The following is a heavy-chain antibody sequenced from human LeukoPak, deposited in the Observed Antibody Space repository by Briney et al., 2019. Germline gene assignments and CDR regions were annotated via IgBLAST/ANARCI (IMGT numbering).Heavy chain of an antibody. J-gene: IGHJ4*02. D-gene: IGHD2-21*02. Sequence: GGSLRLSCAASGFTFSSYGMHWVRQAPGKGLEWVAVISYDGSNKYYADSVKGRFTISRDNSKNTLYLQMNSQRAEDTAVYYCAKDQVVVVTAIPGYWGQGTLVTVSS. V-gene: IGHV3-30*18. CDR2: ISYDGSNK. CDR1: GFTFSSYG. CDR3: AKDQVVVVTAIPGY.